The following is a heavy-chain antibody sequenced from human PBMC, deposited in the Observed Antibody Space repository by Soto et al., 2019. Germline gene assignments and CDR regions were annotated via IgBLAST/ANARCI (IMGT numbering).Heavy chain of an antibody. Sequence: GGSLRLSCAASGFTFSSYGMHWVRQAPGKGLEWVAVIWYDGSNKYYADSVKGRFTISRDNSKNTLYLQMNSLRAEDTAVYYCARGGGYGDGEDYWGQGTLVTVSS. CDR2: IWYDGSNK. CDR1: GFTFSSYG. CDR3: ARGGGYGDGEDY. J-gene: IGHJ4*02. V-gene: IGHV3-33*01. D-gene: IGHD4-17*01.